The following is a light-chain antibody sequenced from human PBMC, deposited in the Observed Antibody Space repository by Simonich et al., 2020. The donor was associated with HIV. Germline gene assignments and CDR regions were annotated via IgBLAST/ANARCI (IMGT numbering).Light chain of an antibody. J-gene: IGKJ2*01. CDR1: QSVSSN. Sequence: EIVMTQSPATLSVSPGETAPLSCRASQSVSSNLAWYQQKPGQAPRILTYGAATRATGIPARFSGSGSGTEFTLTISSLQSEDVAVYYCQQYNNWPYTFGQGTNLEIK. CDR3: QQYNNWPYT. V-gene: IGKV3-15*01. CDR2: GAA.